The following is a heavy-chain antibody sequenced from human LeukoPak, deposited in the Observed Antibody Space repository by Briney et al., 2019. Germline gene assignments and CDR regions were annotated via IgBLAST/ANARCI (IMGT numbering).Heavy chain of an antibody. CDR2: IRYDGSNK. D-gene: IGHD3-3*01. CDR1: GFTFSSYG. J-gene: IGHJ4*02. CDR3: ARVSGYYDFWSGYSMFGQFDY. Sequence: GGSLRLSCAASGFTFSSYGMHWVRQAPGKGLEWVAFIRYDGSNKYYADSVKGRFTISRDNSKNTLYLQMNSLRAEDTAVYYCARVSGYYDFWSGYSMFGQFDYWGQGTLVTVSS. V-gene: IGHV3-30*02.